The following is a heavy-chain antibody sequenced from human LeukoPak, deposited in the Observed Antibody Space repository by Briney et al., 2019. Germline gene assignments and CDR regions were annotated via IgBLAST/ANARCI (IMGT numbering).Heavy chain of an antibody. D-gene: IGHD3-22*01. Sequence: GGSLRLSCAASGFTVSSNYMSWVRQAPGKGLEWVSVIYSGGSTYYADSAKGRFTISRDNSKNTLYLQMNSLRAEDTAVYYCAREWHYYDSSGYFRVFDYWGQGTLVTVSS. CDR3: AREWHYYDSSGYFRVFDY. CDR2: IYSGGST. J-gene: IGHJ4*02. V-gene: IGHV3-66*02. CDR1: GFTVSSNY.